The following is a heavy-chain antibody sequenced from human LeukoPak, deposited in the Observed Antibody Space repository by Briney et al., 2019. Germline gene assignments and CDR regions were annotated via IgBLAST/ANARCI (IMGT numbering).Heavy chain of an antibody. J-gene: IGHJ4*02. CDR1: GFTFSSYW. CDR2: IKQDGSEK. CDR3: ARGSDNTSPDFDY. V-gene: IGHV3-7*01. D-gene: IGHD1-14*01. Sequence: PGGSLRLSCAASGFTFSSYWMSWVRQAPGAGLEWVANIKQDGSEKYYVGSVKGRITISRDNAKNSLYLQMNSLRDEDTAVYYCARGSDNTSPDFDYWGQGTLVTVSS.